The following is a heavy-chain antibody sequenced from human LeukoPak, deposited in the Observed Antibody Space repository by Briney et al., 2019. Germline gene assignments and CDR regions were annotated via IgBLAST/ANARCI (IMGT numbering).Heavy chain of an antibody. Sequence: GGSLRLSCAASGFIFSNYWMTWVRQAPGKGLDWVANIKQDGSEIYYVGSVKGRFTISRDNAKNSLYLQMNSLRAEDTAVYYCARAPFYDILTGLYYYYGMDVWGQGTTVTVSS. CDR3: ARAPFYDILTGLYYYYGMDV. V-gene: IGHV3-7*01. CDR2: IKQDGSEI. D-gene: IGHD3-9*01. CDR1: GFIFSNYW. J-gene: IGHJ6*02.